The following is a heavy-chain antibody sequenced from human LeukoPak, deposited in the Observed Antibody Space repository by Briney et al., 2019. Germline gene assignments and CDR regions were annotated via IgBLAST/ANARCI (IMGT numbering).Heavy chain of an antibody. V-gene: IGHV1-18*01. CDR1: GGTFNRYA. D-gene: IGHD3-16*02. J-gene: IGHJ4*02. CDR2: ISAYNGNT. CDR3: ARTRVTFGGVIDNFDY. Sequence: ASVKVSCKASGGTFNRYAISWVRQAPGQGLEWMGWISAYNGNTNYAQKLQGRVTMTTDTSTSTAYMELRSLRSDDTAVYYCARTRVTFGGVIDNFDYWGQGTLVTVSS.